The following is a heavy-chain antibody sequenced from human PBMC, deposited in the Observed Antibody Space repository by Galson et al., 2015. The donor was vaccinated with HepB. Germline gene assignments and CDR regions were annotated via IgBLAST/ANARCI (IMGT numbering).Heavy chain of an antibody. CDR3: ARLDF. CDR1: GYIFPGYN. V-gene: IGHV1-2*02. J-gene: IGHJ4*02. CDR2: INPHNGDT. Sequence: SVKVSCKASGYIFPGYNIHWARQAPGQGLQWMGWINPHNGDTDYAEHFQGRVAMSRDTSISTVYMELRGLRSDDTAMYFCARLDFWGQGTLVTVSS.